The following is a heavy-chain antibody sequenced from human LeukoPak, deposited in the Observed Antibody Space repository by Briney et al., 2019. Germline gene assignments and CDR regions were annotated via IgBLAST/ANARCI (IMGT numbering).Heavy chain of an antibody. D-gene: IGHD6-13*01. V-gene: IGHV3-30*18. CDR2: ISYEGGTQ. J-gene: IGHJ4*02. CDR1: GVTLSPYV. Sequence: PWMSLRLSCAASGVTLSPYVMHWVRQAPGKGLESVAVISYEGGTQHYADSVKGRVIISRDNPRNTLYLQMNILRTEDTAVYYCAKEGRPQVSTWYDFWGQGTQVIVSS. CDR3: AKEGRPQVSTWYDF.